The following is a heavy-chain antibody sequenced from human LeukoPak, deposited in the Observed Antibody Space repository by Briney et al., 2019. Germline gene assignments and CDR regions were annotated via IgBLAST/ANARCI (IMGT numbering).Heavy chain of an antibody. CDR1: GFTFGIYA. J-gene: IGHJ4*02. CDR2: ISGNSDST. CDR3: AKVISGYSADDWFRGYYFDY. V-gene: IGHV3-23*01. D-gene: IGHD5-12*01. Sequence: GGSLRLSCAASGFTFGIYAVSWVRQAPGRGLEWVSVISGNSDSTHYADSVKGRFTISRDNSKNTLYPQMNSLRAEDTAIYYCAKVISGYSADDWFRGYYFDYWGQGTLVTVSP.